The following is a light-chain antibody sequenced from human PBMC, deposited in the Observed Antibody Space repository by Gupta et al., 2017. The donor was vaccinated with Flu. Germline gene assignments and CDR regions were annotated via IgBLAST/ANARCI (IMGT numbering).Light chain of an antibody. CDR2: AAS. Sequence: DIQLTQSPSFLSASVGDRVTITCRASQGISSYLAWYQQKPGKAPKLLIYAASTLQSGVPSRFSGSGSGTEFTLTISSLQPEDFATYYCQQLNSYPSTFGRGTKVEIK. J-gene: IGKJ4*01. V-gene: IGKV1-9*01. CDR3: QQLNSYPST. CDR1: QGISSY.